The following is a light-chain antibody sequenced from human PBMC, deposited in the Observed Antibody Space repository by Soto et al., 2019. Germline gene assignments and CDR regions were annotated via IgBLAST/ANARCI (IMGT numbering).Light chain of an antibody. CDR2: AAS. V-gene: IGKV1-39*01. Sequence: DIQMTQSPSSLSASVGDRVTITCRASQSISTYLNWYHQKPGKAPNLLIYAASSLQRGVPSRFSGSGSGTDCTLTISSLQPEDFATYYCQQSFSTPWTFGQGTKVEIK. CDR1: QSISTY. J-gene: IGKJ1*01. CDR3: QQSFSTPWT.